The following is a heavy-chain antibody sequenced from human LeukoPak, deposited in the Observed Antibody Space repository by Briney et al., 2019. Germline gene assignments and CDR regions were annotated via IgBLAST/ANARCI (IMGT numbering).Heavy chain of an antibody. D-gene: IGHD1-26*01. Sequence: PGGSLRLSCAASGFTFSSYAMSCVRQAPEKGLEWVSTISGSGGGTYYADSVKGRFTIPRDDSKNTLYLQMNSLRAEDTAVYYCVKDLGRYRNNCFDYWGQGTLVTASS. CDR3: VKDLGRYRNNCFDY. CDR2: ISGSGGGT. J-gene: IGHJ4*02. V-gene: IGHV3-23*01. CDR1: GFTFSSYA.